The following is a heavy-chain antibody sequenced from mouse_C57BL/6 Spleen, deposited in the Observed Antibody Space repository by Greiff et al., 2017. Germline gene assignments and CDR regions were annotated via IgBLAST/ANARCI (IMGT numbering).Heavy chain of an antibody. CDR2: IDPSDSYT. CDR3: ARSTGPSYYFDY. J-gene: IGHJ2*01. V-gene: IGHV1-69*01. CDR1: GNTLTSYW. Sequence: VQLQQPGAELVMPGASVKLSCKAYGNTLTSYWMNWVKQRPGQGLEWIGEIDPSDSYTNYNQKFKGKSTLTVDKSSSTAYMQLSSLTSEDSAVYYCARSTGPSYYFDYWGQGTTLTVSS. D-gene: IGHD4-1*01.